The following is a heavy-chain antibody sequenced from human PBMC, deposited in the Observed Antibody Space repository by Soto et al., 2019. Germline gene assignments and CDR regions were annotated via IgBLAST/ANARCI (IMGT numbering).Heavy chain of an antibody. CDR3: TRGHYYGMAV. V-gene: IGHV3-13*04. CDR2: IGPAGDI. J-gene: IGHJ6*02. CDR1: GFTFITSD. Sequence: GGSLRLSCAASGFTFITSDMHWVRQATGKGLEWVSTIGPAGDIYYRGSVKGRFIISRENAKSSLYLQMNSLRAEDTAVYYCTRGHYYGMAVWGQGTTVTVSS.